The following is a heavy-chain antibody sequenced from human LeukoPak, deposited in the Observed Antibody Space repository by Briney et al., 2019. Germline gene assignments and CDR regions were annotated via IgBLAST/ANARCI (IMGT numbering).Heavy chain of an antibody. CDR1: GFTFSDYY. D-gene: IGHD5-12*01. J-gene: IGHJ4*02. CDR3: ARVHSMVASYYFDY. CDR2: ISSSGSTI. V-gene: IGHV3-11*01. Sequence: GGSLRLSCAASGFTFSDYYMSWVRQAPGKGLEWGSYISSSGSTIYYADSVKGRFTISRDNAKNSLYLQMNSLRAEDTAVYYCARVHSMVASYYFDYWGQGTLVTVPS.